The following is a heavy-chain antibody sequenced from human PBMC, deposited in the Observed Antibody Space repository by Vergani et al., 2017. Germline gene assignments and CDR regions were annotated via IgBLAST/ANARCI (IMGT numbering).Heavy chain of an antibody. J-gene: IGHJ6*02. CDR2: IIPILGIA. V-gene: IGHV1-69*04. Sequence: QVQLVQSGAEVKKPGASVKVSCKASGYTFTSYGISWVRQAPGQGLEWMGRIIPILGIANYAQKFQGRVTITADKSTSTAYMELSSLRSEDTAVYYCASRETLTVTMGYYYYGMDVWGQGTTVTVSS. CDR1: GYTFTSYG. CDR3: ASRETLTVTMGYYYYGMDV. D-gene: IGHD4-17*01.